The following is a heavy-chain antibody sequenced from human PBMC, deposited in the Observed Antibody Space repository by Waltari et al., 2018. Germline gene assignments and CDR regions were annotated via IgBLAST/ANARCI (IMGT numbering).Heavy chain of an antibody. Sequence: EVQLVQSGAEVKKPGESLKISCKGSGSSFTSYWIGWLRQMPGHGLEWMGIIYPGDSDTRYSPSFQGQVTISADKSISTAYLQWSSLKASDTAMYYCARLGSAGQQLVKHDAFDIWGQGTMVTVSS. CDR3: ARLGSAGQQLVKHDAFDI. J-gene: IGHJ3*02. CDR1: GSSFTSYW. V-gene: IGHV5-51*01. D-gene: IGHD6-13*01. CDR2: IYPGDSDT.